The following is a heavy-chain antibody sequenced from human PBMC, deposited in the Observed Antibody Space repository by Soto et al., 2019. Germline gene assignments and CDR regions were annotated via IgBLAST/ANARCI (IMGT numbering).Heavy chain of an antibody. Sequence: QITLKESGPTLVKPTQTLTLTCTFSGFSFSTSGVGVGWIRQPPGKALEWLALIYWDDDKRYSPSLKSRLTITKDTSKNQVVLTMTNMDPVDTATYYCAHGLTPDTAMVTLYYFDYWGQGTLVTVSS. CDR3: AHGLTPDTAMVTLYYFDY. D-gene: IGHD5-18*01. V-gene: IGHV2-5*02. CDR2: IYWDDDK. J-gene: IGHJ4*02. CDR1: GFSFSTSGVG.